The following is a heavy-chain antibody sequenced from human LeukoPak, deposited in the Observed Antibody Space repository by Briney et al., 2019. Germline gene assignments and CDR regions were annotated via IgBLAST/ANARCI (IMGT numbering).Heavy chain of an antibody. V-gene: IGHV4-30-2*02. J-gene: IGHJ4*02. D-gene: IGHD2-15*01. Sequence: SETLSLTCAVSGGSISSGGYSWSWIRQPPGQGLEWIGYIYHSGSTYYNPSLKSRVTISVDTSKNQFSLKLSSVTAADTAVYYCARTPLAYCSGGSCQSRDGFDYWGQGTLVTVSS. CDR3: ARTPLAYCSGGSCQSRDGFDY. CDR2: IYHSGST. CDR1: GGSISSGGYS.